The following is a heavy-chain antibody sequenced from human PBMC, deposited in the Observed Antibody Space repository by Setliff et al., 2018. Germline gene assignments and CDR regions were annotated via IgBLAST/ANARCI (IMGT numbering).Heavy chain of an antibody. CDR2: INHSGST. V-gene: IGHV4-34*01. D-gene: IGHD6-6*01. J-gene: IGHJ4*02. CDR1: GGSFSGYS. Sequence: SETLSLTCAVYGGSFSGYSWTWIRQPPGKGLEWIGDINHSGSTNYSPSLKSRVTISVDTSKNQFSLKLSSVTAADTAVHYCARGSRIAGRAIDFWGQGTQVTVS. CDR3: ARGSRIAGRAIDF.